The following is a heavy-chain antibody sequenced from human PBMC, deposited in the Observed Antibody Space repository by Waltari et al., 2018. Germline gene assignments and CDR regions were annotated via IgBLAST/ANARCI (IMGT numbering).Heavy chain of an antibody. D-gene: IGHD6-19*01. CDR2: ISSSSSYI. V-gene: IGHV3-21*01. CDR3: ASAHTSSGSRYYFDY. Sequence: EVQLVESGGGLVKPGGSLRLSCAAPALTCSSYCMNWVRKAPGKGLECVSSISSSSSYIYYADSVKGRFTISRDNAKNSLYLQMNSLRAEDTAVYYCASAHTSSGSRYYFDYWGQGTLVTVSS. CDR1: ALTCSSYC. J-gene: IGHJ4*02.